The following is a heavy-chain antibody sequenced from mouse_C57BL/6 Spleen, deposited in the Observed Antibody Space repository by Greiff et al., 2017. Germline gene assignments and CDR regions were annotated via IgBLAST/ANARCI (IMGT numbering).Heavy chain of an antibody. V-gene: IGHV1-18*01. CDR2: INPNNGGT. CDR3: ARSHYDYDGDFDV. D-gene: IGHD2-4*01. J-gene: IGHJ1*03. CDR1: GYTFTDYN. Sequence: VQLKESGPELVKPRASVKIPCKASGYTFTDYNMDWVKQSHGKSLEWIGDINPNNGGTIYNQKFKGKATLTVDKSSSTAYMELRSLTSEDTAVYYCARSHYDYDGDFDVWGTGTTVTVSS.